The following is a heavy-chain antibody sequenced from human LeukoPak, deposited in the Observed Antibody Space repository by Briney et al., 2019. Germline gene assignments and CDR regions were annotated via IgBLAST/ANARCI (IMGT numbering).Heavy chain of an antibody. CDR1: GFAFESYT. CDR2: ISDTSSDI. CDR3: AKGLFSAFDKYLDS. J-gene: IGHJ4*02. Sequence: GGSLRLSCAASGFAFESYTMTWVSQAPGRGLEWFSLISDTSSDINYAESVRGRFTISRDNAKNSLFLQMDSLRVEDTAIYYCAKGLFSAFDKYLDSWGQGTLVTVSS. D-gene: IGHD5-12*01. V-gene: IGHV3-21*04.